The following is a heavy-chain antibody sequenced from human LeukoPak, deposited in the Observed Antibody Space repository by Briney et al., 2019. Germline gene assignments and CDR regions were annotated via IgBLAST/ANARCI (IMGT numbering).Heavy chain of an antibody. Sequence: ASVKVSCKASGYTFTSYDINWVRQATGQGLEWVGWMNPNSGNTGYAQKFQGRVTMTRNTSTSTAYMELSSLRSEDTAVYYCARGHGALLWFGETEYFHHWGQGTLVTVSS. CDR2: MNPNSGNT. D-gene: IGHD3-10*01. V-gene: IGHV1-8*01. J-gene: IGHJ1*01. CDR1: GYTFTSYD. CDR3: ARGHGALLWFGETEYFHH.